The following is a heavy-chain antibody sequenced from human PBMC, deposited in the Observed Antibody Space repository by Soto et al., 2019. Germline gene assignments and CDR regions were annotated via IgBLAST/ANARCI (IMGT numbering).Heavy chain of an antibody. Sequence: GGSLRLSCAASGFTLSSYAMHWVRQAPGKGLEWVAVISYDGSNKYYADSVKGRFTISRDNSKNTLYLQMNSLRAEDTAVYYCSRDVVVGAKALNYWGQGALVTVSS. D-gene: IGHD2-15*01. CDR2: ISYDGSNK. V-gene: IGHV3-30-3*01. CDR3: SRDVVVGAKALNY. CDR1: GFTLSSYA. J-gene: IGHJ4*02.